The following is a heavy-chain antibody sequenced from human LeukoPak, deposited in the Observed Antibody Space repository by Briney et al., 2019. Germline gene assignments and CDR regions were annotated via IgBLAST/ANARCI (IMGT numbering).Heavy chain of an antibody. CDR2: INPNSGGT. CDR3: ARIGAYCGGDCYNDAFDI. D-gene: IGHD2-21*01. V-gene: IGHV1-2*02. CDR1: GYTFTGYY. J-gene: IGHJ3*02. Sequence: ASVKVSCKASGYTFTGYYMHWVRQAPGRGLEWMGWINPNSGGTNYAQKFQGRVTMTRDTSISTAYMELSRLRSDDTAVYYCARIGAYCGGDCYNDAFDIWGQGTMVTVSS.